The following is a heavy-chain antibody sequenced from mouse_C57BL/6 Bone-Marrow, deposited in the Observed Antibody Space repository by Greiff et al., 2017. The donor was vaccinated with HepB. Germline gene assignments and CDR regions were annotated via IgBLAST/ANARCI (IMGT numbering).Heavy chain of an antibody. CDR3: ARRGRGSFDY. CDR1: GYAFSSSW. Sequence: VQLQQSGPELVKPGASVKISCKASGYAFSSSWMNWVKQSPGKGLEWIGRIYPGDGDTNYNGKFKGKATLTADKSSSTAYMQLSSLTSEDSAVYFCARRGRGSFDYWGQGTTLTVSS. V-gene: IGHV1-82*01. CDR2: IYPGDGDT. J-gene: IGHJ2*01.